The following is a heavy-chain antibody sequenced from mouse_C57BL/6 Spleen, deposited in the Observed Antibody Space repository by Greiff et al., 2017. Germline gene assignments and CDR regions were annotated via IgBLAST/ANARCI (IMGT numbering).Heavy chain of an antibody. CDR3: ARCYYYGSSNYYAMDY. CDR2: INPSSGYT. V-gene: IGHV1-4*01. Sequence: QVQLQQSGAELARPGASVKMSCKASGYTFTSYTMHWVKQRPGQGLEWIGYINPSSGYTKYNQKFKDKATLTADKSSSTAYMQLSSLTSEDSAVYYCARCYYYGSSNYYAMDYWGQGTSVTVSS. CDR1: GYTFTSYT. D-gene: IGHD1-1*01. J-gene: IGHJ4*01.